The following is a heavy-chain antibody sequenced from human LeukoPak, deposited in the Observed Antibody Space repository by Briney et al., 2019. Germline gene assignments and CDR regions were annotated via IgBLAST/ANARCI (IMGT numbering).Heavy chain of an antibody. V-gene: IGHV4-39*01. CDR2: IYYSGST. CDR3: ASEWLRTARFDP. D-gene: IGHD5-12*01. J-gene: IGHJ5*02. CDR1: GGSISSSSYY. Sequence: SETLSLTCTVSGGSISSSSYYWGWIRQPPGKGLEWIGSIYYSGSTYYNPSLKSRVTISVDTSKNQFSLKLSSVTAADTAVYYCASEWLRTARFDPWGQGTLVTVSS.